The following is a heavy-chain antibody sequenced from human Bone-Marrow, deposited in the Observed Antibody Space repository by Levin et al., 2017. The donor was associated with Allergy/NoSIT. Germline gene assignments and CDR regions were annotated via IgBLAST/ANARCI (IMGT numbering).Heavy chain of an antibody. CDR2: IFSSDGK. V-gene: IGHV2-26*01. CDR1: GFSLRNPRMG. Sequence: ESGPTLVKPTETLTLTCTVSGFSLRNPRMGVSWIRQPPGKALEWLAHIFSSDGKSYSTSLKSGISVSRDISKSQVLLTMTNMDPVDTATYYCARFSSNWYYFDYWGQGTLVTVSS. J-gene: IGHJ4*02. CDR3: ARFSSNWYYFDY. D-gene: IGHD6-13*01.